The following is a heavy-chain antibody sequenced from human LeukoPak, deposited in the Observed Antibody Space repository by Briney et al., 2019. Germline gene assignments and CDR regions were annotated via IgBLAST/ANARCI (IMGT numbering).Heavy chain of an antibody. CDR3: ARAQPMVARYYFDY. Sequence: PSETLSLTCTVSGGSISSSSYYWGWIRQPPGKGLEWIGSIYYSGSTYYNPSLKSRVTISVDTSKNQFSLKLSSVTAADTAVYYCARAQPMVARYYFDYWGQGTLVTVSS. V-gene: IGHV4-39*01. CDR2: IYYSGST. J-gene: IGHJ4*02. CDR1: GGSISSSSYY. D-gene: IGHD4/OR15-4a*01.